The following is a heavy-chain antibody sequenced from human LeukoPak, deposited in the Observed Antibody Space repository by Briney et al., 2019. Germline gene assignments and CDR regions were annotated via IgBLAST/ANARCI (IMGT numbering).Heavy chain of an antibody. Sequence: SETLSLTCTVSGGSISSSSYYWGWIRQPPGKGLEWIGTIYYSGSTYYNPSLKSRVTISVDTSNNQIPLKLSSVTAADTAVYYCARLLYVVVTEHFDSWGQGTLVTVSS. CDR3: ARLLYVVVTEHFDS. V-gene: IGHV4-39*01. CDR1: GGSISSSSYY. J-gene: IGHJ4*02. CDR2: IYYSGST. D-gene: IGHD2-21*02.